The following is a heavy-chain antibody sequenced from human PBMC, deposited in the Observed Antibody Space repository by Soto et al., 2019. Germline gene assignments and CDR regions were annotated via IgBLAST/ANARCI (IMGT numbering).Heavy chain of an antibody. V-gene: IGHV1-69*02. CDR3: ANPPRY. Sequence: QVQLVQSGAEVKKPGSSVKVSCKASGGTFSSYTVSWVRQAPGQGLEWMGRIIPILGIANYAQKFQGRVTITGDKSTGTAYMEPSSLGFEDTAVYYCANPPRYWGQGTLVTVSS. J-gene: IGHJ4*02. CDR2: IIPILGIA. CDR1: GGTFSSYT.